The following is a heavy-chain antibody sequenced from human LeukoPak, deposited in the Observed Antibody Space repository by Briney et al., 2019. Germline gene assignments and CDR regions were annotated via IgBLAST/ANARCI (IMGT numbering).Heavy chain of an antibody. CDR3: ARERGDYSDSSSYIDY. CDR2: IYYSGST. J-gene: IGHJ4*02. Sequence: SETLSLTCTVSGGSISSYYWSWIRQPPGKGLEWIGYIYYSGSTNYNPSLKSRVTISVDTSKNQFSLKLSSVTAADTAVYCCARERGDYSDSSSYIDYWGQGTLVTVSS. D-gene: IGHD3-22*01. V-gene: IGHV4-59*12. CDR1: GGSISSYY.